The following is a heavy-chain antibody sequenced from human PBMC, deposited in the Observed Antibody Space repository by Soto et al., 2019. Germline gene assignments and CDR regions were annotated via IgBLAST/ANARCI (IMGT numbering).Heavy chain of an antibody. V-gene: IGHV4-31*03. Sequence: SETLSLTCTVSGGSITSGYYYWSWIRQHPGKALEWIGYIYYSGSTYYDPSLKSRVTISMDTSKDQFSLKLTSVTAADTAVYYCARVNALGVYYYYYGMDVWGQGTTVTVSS. J-gene: IGHJ6*02. CDR1: GGSITSGYYY. D-gene: IGHD1-26*01. CDR3: ARVNALGVYYYYYGMDV. CDR2: IYYSGST.